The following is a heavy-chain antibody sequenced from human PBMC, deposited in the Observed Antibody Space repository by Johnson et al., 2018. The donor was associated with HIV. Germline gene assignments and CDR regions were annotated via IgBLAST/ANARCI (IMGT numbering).Heavy chain of an antibody. CDR3: ARGRTGYDWAFDI. CDR1: GFTFSSYA. Sequence: QAQLVESGGGVVQSGRSLRLSCAASGFTFSSYALHWVRQAPGKGLEWVAVISFDGSNKYYADSVKGRFTISRDKSKNTLYLQMNSLRAGDTAVYYCARGRTGYDWAFDILGQGTMVTVSS. V-gene: IGHV3-30-3*01. D-gene: IGHD5-12*01. J-gene: IGHJ3*02. CDR2: ISFDGSNK.